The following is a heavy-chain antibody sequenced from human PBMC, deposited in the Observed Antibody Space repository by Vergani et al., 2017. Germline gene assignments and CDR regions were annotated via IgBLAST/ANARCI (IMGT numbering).Heavy chain of an antibody. J-gene: IGHJ5*02. Sequence: QLPLQESGPGLVKPSATLSLNCSVSGASIRSSNYYWGWIRQPPGKGLEWIASIYYSGSTYYNPSLKSRGTISVDTSQNQFSLKLSSVTAADTAVYFCARHSTVEWLVKLGWFDPWGQGILVTVSS. CDR2: IYYSGST. CDR1: GASIRSSNYY. V-gene: IGHV4-39*01. D-gene: IGHD6-19*01. CDR3: ARHSTVEWLVKLGWFDP.